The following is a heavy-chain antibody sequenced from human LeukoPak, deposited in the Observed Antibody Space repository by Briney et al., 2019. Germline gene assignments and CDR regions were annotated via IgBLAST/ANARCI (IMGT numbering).Heavy chain of an antibody. Sequence: GGSLRLSCAASGFTFSSAWMSWVRQAPGKGREWGALVKNGGTTDYAAPVKGRFSISRDDSKNTVYLQMNSLKTEDTAFHYCSTDVPGRGSGEFDYWGQGTLVTVSS. V-gene: IGHV3-15*01. CDR2: VKNGGTT. D-gene: IGHD2-21*01. J-gene: IGHJ4*02. CDR1: GFTFSSAW. CDR3: STDVPGRGSGEFDY.